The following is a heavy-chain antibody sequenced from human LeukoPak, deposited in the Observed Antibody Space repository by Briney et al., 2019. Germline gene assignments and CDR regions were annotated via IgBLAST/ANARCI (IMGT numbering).Heavy chain of an antibody. CDR1: GFTFRSYG. Sequence: GGSLRLSCAASGFTFRSYGMHWVRQAPGKGLEWVAFIRYDGNNKYYADSVKGRFTISRDNSKNTVYLQMNSLRAEDTAVYYCAKDPTHFRVWDDYDDTRLNYWGQGTLVTVSS. D-gene: IGHD3-22*01. CDR2: IRYDGNNK. J-gene: IGHJ4*02. V-gene: IGHV3-30*02. CDR3: AKDPTHFRVWDDYDDTRLNY.